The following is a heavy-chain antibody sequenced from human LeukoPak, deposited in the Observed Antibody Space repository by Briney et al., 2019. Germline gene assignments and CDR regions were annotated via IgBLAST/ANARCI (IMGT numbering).Heavy chain of an antibody. Sequence: PSETLSLTCTVSGGSISSYYWSWIRQPPGKGLEWIGYIYYSGSTNYNPSLKSRVTISVDTSKNQFSLKLSSVTAADTAVYYCATRDRNSGAFDIWGQGTMVTVSS. D-gene: IGHD4-23*01. CDR1: GGSISSYY. J-gene: IGHJ3*02. CDR2: IYYSGST. CDR3: ATRDRNSGAFDI. V-gene: IGHV4-59*01.